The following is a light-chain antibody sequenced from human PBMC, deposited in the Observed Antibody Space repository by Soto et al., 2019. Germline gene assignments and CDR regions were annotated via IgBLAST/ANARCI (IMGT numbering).Light chain of an antibody. J-gene: IGKJ5*01. CDR3: QQRSVWPIT. Sequence: PGERATLSCRAGQNIGTSLVWSQQKPGQSPRLLIYDASHRATGVPARFSGSGSGTDFTLTISGLEPEDVAVYYCQQRSVWPITLGQGTRLEIK. CDR1: QNIGTS. CDR2: DAS. V-gene: IGKV3-11*01.